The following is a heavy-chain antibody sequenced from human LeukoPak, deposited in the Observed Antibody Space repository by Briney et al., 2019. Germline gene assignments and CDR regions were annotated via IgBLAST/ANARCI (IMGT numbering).Heavy chain of an antibody. CDR2: ITTAGYV. J-gene: IGHJ4*02. CDR3: ARDXNYYDSSGYYSGSDFDH. V-gene: IGHV3-21*01. CDR1: GFTFSSYT. D-gene: IGHD3-22*01. Sequence: GGSLRLSCAASGFTFSSYTLNWVRQAPGKGLEWVSSITTAGYVYYSDSLKGRFTISRDDAKQSLYLQMDSLRAEDTAVYYCARDXNYYDSSGYYSGSDFDHWGQGTLVTVSS.